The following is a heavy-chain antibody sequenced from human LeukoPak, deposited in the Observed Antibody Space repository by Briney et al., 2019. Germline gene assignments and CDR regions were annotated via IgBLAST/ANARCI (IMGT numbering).Heavy chain of an antibody. Sequence: GGSLRLSCAASGFTFSSYWMHWVRQAPGKGLVWVSRINGDGSSTTYADSVKGRFTISRDNAKNTLYLQMNSLRAEDTAVYYCARGRGDRYSDYWGQGTLVTVSS. CDR2: INGDGSST. D-gene: IGHD2-15*01. V-gene: IGHV3-74*01. J-gene: IGHJ4*02. CDR3: ARGRGDRYSDY. CDR1: GFTFSSYW.